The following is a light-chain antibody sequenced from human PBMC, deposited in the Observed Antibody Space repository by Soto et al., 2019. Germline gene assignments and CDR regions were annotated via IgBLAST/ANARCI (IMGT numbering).Light chain of an antibody. J-gene: IGKJ4*01. CDR1: QSVSSRY. CDR2: GAS. Sequence: EIEMTQSPGTLSSSPGERATLSCRASQSVSSRYLAWYQQKPGQAPRLLIYGASSRATGIPDRFSGSGCGAAFTLTISRLEPDDFAVYYYQQYDNSPFTFGEGTKVDIK. V-gene: IGKV3-20*01. CDR3: QQYDNSPFT.